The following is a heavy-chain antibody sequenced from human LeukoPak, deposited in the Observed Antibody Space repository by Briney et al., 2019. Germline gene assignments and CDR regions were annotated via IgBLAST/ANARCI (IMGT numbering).Heavy chain of an antibody. D-gene: IGHD2-8*01. CDR2: ISYSGST. Sequence: PSGTLSLTCTVSGGSMSSSTYYWGWIRQPPGKGLEWIGSISYSGSTYYNPSLKSRVTLSVDTSKNQFSLKVNSVTAADTAVYYCGRSFDAKSVGYWGQGTLVTVSS. CDR1: GGSMSSSTYY. V-gene: IGHV4-39*01. J-gene: IGHJ4*02. CDR3: GRSFDAKSVGY.